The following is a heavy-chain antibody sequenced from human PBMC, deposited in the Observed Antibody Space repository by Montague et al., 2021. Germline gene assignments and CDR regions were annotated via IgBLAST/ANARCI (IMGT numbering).Heavy chain of an antibody. CDR3: AKQDYFVSGTSYKGFDP. D-gene: IGHD3-10*01. V-gene: IGHV4-59*08. J-gene: IGHJ5*02. Sequence: SETLSLTCTVSGGSISNYFWTWIRQPPGKGLEWLGSMFYGGATSNNPSLKSRVTMSIDTSTNQFSLKLSFVTAADTAVYYCAKQDYFVSGTSYKGFDPWGQGILVTVSS. CDR2: MFYGGAT. CDR1: GGSISNYF.